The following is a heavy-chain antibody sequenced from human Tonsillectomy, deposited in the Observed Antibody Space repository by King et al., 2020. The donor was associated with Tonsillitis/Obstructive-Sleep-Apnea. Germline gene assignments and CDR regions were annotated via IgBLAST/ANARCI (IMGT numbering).Heavy chain of an antibody. V-gene: IGHV1-69*10. D-gene: IGHD7-27*01. CDR1: GGTFSSYA. J-gene: IGHJ4*02. Sequence: QLVQSGAEVKKPGSSVKVSCKASGGTFSSYAISWVRQAPGQGLEWMGGIIPILGIANYAQKFQGRVTITADKSTSTDYMELSSLRSEDTAVYYCARDWVGKGKGYYFDYWGQGTLVTVSS. CDR2: IIPILGIA. CDR3: ARDWVGKGKGYYFDY.